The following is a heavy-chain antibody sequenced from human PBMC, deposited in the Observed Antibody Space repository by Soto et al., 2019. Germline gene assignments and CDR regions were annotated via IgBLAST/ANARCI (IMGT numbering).Heavy chain of an antibody. J-gene: IGHJ6*02. Sequence: SGPTLVNPTQTLTLTCTFSGFSLSTSGVGVGWIRQPPGKALEWLALIYWDDDKRYSPSLRSRLTINKDTSKNQVVLTMTNMDPVDTATYYCIQSRCGGDCLQSYASHYYYRMDVWGQGTTVPVSS. CDR2: IYWDDDK. CDR1: GFSLSTSGVG. V-gene: IGHV2-5*02. CDR3: IQSRCGGDCLQSYASHYYYRMDV. D-gene: IGHD2-21*02.